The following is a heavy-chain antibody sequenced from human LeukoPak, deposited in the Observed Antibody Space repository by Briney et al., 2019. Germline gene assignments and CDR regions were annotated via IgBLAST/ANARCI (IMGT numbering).Heavy chain of an antibody. CDR2: INHSGST. Sequence: KPSETLSLTCAVYGGSFSGYYWSWIRQPPGKGLEWIGEINHSGSTNYNPSLKSRVTISVDTSKNQFSLKLSSVTAADTAVYYCARHHGIAAANFDYWGQGTLVTVSS. V-gene: IGHV4-34*01. CDR1: GGSFSGYY. CDR3: ARHHGIAAANFDY. D-gene: IGHD6-13*01. J-gene: IGHJ4*02.